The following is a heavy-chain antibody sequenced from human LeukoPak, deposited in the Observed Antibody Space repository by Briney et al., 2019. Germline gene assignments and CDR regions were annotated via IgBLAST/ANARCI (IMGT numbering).Heavy chain of an antibody. CDR2: IRYDGSNK. Sequence: PGKSLRLSCAASGLTFSDYGMHWVRQAPGKGLEWVAFIRYDGSNKYYADSVKGRFTISRDNSKNTLYLQMNSLRAEDTAVYYCAKANSLLLWFGELLESWGQGTLVTVSS. D-gene: IGHD3-10*01. CDR1: GLTFSDYG. CDR3: AKANSLLLWFGELLES. V-gene: IGHV3-30*02. J-gene: IGHJ4*02.